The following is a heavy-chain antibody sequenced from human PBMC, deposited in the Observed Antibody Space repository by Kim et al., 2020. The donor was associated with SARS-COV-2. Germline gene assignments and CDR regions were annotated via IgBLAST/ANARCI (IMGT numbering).Heavy chain of an antibody. Sequence: KGRFTISRDDSKNTLYLQMNSLKTGDTAVYYCPTGVGATPYYYYYYGMDVWGQGTTVTVSS. V-gene: IGHV3-15*01. J-gene: IGHJ6*02. CDR3: PTGVGATPYYYYYYGMDV. D-gene: IGHD1-26*01.